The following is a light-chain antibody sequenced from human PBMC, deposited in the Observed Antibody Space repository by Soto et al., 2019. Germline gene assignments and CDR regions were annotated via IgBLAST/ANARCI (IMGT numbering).Light chain of an antibody. J-gene: IGKJ1*01. CDR3: QQYNSYSWT. V-gene: IGKV3-20*01. Sequence: EIVLTHSPGTLSLSPGERATLSCMSSQSVSNNYLAWYQQKPGQAPRLLIYGASNRATGIPDRFSGSGSGTEFTLTISSLQPDDFATYYCQQYNSYSWTFGQGTKVDI. CDR2: GAS. CDR1: QSVSNNY.